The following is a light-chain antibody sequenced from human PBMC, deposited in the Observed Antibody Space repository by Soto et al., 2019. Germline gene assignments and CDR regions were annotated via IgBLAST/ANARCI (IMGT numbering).Light chain of an antibody. Sequence: DLQMTQSPSSLSASVGDRVTITCRTSQSISTYLNWYQQKPGKAPKLLIYGVFSLESGVPSRFSGGGSGTDFSLTISSLQPEDSAVYYCQQSYSTPPTFGQGTKVEIK. J-gene: IGKJ2*01. CDR2: GVF. V-gene: IGKV1-39*01. CDR3: QQSYSTPPT. CDR1: QSISTY.